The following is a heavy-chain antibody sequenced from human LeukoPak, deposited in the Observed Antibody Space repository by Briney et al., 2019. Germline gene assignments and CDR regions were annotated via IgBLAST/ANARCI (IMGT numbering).Heavy chain of an antibody. CDR3: ARSLSSLDAFDI. CDR2: IYPGDSDT. Sequence: GESLKISCKGSGYSFNTYWIGWVRQMPGKGLEWMGIIYPGDSDTKYSPSFQGQVTISADKSISTAYLQWSSLKASDTAMYYCARSLSSLDAFDIWGQGTMVTVSS. J-gene: IGHJ3*02. D-gene: IGHD2-2*01. CDR1: GYSFNTYW. V-gene: IGHV5-51*01.